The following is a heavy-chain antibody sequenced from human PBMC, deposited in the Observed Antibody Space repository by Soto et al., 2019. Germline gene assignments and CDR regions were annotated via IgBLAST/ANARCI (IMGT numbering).Heavy chain of an antibody. CDR2: IFNDGSSK. Sequence: QVQLVESGGGVVQPGRSLRLSCAASGFTFKNYGMHWVRQAPGKGLEWVAVIFNDGSSKYYADSVKGPFSISRDSSKNTLYLQMNSLRAEYTAVYYCARDGSGSRYGMDVWGQGTTVTVSS. V-gene: IGHV3-33*01. CDR1: GFTFKNYG. CDR3: ARDGSGSRYGMDV. D-gene: IGHD3-10*01. J-gene: IGHJ6*02.